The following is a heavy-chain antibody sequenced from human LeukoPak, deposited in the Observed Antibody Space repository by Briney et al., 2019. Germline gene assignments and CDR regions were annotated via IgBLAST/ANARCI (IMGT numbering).Heavy chain of an antibody. CDR1: GYTFTSYG. Sequence: ASVKVSCKASGYTFTSYGISWVRQAPGQGLEWMGWTSAYNGHTNYARKLQDRVTMTTDTATSTAYMELRSLRSDDTAIYYCARSCSTTSCYLYGMDVWGQGTTVTVSS. V-gene: IGHV1-18*01. D-gene: IGHD2-2*01. CDR2: TSAYNGHT. CDR3: ARSCSTTSCYLYGMDV. J-gene: IGHJ6*02.